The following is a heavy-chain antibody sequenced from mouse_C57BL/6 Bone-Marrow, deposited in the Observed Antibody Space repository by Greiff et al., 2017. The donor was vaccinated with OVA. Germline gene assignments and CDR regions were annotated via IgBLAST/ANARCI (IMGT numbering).Heavy chain of an antibody. CDR1: GYTFTSYG. CDR2: IYPRSGNT. V-gene: IGHV1-81*01. CDR3: ARPHYYGSREGFAY. D-gene: IGHD1-1*01. Sequence: QVQLQQSGAELARPGASVKLSCKASGYTFTSYGISWVKQRTGQGLEWIGEIYPRSGNTYYNEKFKGKATLTADKSSSTAYMELRSLTSEDSAVYFCARPHYYGSREGFAYWGQGTLVTVSA. J-gene: IGHJ3*01.